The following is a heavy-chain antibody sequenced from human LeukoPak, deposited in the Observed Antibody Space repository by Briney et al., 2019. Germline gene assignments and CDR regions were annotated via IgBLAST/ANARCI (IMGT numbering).Heavy chain of an antibody. J-gene: IGHJ4*02. CDR3: AKAADYDFWSGYTYYFDY. V-gene: IGHV3-30*02. D-gene: IGHD3-3*01. Sequence: QSGGSLRLSCAAAGFTFSSYGMHWVRQAPGKGLECVAFMRYDENNKYYADSVKGRFPISRDNSKNTLYLQMNSLRAEDTAVYYCAKAADYDFWSGYTYYFDYWGQGTLVTVSS. CDR2: MRYDENNK. CDR1: GFTFSSYG.